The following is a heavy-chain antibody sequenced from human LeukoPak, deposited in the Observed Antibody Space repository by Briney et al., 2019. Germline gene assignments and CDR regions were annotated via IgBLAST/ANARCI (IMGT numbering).Heavy chain of an antibody. D-gene: IGHD5-18*01. J-gene: IGHJ4*02. V-gene: IGHV1-69*13. Sequence: SVKVSCKASGGTFSSYAISWVRQAPGQGLEWMGGIIPIFGTANYAQKFQGRVTNTADESTSTAYMELSSLRSEDTAVYYCARGEDTAMVAAFDYWGQGTLVTVSS. CDR1: GGTFSSYA. CDR2: IIPIFGTA. CDR3: ARGEDTAMVAAFDY.